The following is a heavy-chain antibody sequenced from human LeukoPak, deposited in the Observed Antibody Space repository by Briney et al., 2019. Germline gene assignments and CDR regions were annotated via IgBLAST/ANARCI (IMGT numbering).Heavy chain of an antibody. J-gene: IGHJ4*02. Sequence: SVKVSCKASGGTFSSYAISWVRQAPGQGLEWMGRIIPILGIANYAQKFQGRVTITADKSTSTAYMELSSLRSEDTAVYYCASRGYCSGGSCYSTNFDYWGQGTLVTVSS. CDR3: ASRGYCSGGSCYSTNFDY. V-gene: IGHV1-69*04. D-gene: IGHD2-15*01. CDR1: GGTFSSYA. CDR2: IIPILGIA.